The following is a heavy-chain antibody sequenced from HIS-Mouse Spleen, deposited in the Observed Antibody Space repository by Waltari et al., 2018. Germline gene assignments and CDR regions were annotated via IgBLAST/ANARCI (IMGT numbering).Heavy chain of an antibody. CDR3: ARLPRLRGSGSNSRFYFDY. Sequence: QLQLQESGPGLVKPSETLSRTCTVSGCSIRSSSYYWGWIRQPPGKGLEWIGSIYYSGSTYYNPSLKSRVTISVDTSKNQFSLKLSSVTAADTAVYYCARLPRLRGSGSNSRFYFDYWGQGTLVTVSS. V-gene: IGHV4-39*01. D-gene: IGHD3-10*01. CDR1: GCSIRSSSYY. J-gene: IGHJ4*02. CDR2: IYYSGST.